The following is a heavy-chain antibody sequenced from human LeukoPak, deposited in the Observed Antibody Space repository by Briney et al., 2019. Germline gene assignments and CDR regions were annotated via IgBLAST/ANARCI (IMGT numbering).Heavy chain of an antibody. CDR3: ARQLGYCSDGSCYFGY. J-gene: IGHJ4*02. V-gene: IGHV3-23*01. D-gene: IGHD2-15*01. CDR1: GFTFSSYA. CDR2: ISGSGGST. Sequence: PGGSLRLSCAASGFTFSSYAMSWVRQAPGKGLEWVSAISGSGGSTYYADSVKGRFTISRDNSKNTLYLQMNSLRAEDTAVYYCARQLGYCSDGSCYFGYWGQGTLVTVSS.